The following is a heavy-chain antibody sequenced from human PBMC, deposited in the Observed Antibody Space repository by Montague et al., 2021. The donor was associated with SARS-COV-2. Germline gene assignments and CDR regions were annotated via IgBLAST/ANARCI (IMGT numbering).Heavy chain of an antibody. CDR2: IYYSGST. Sequence: TLSLTCTVSGGSISSGGYYWSWIRQHLGKGLEWIGYIYYSGSTYYNPSLKSRVTISVDTSKNQFSLKLSSVSAADTAVYYCARVRITMIIVVTYFDYWGQGTLVTVSS. D-gene: IGHD3-22*01. CDR3: ARVRITMIIVVTYFDY. J-gene: IGHJ4*02. CDR1: GGSISSGGYY. V-gene: IGHV4-31*03.